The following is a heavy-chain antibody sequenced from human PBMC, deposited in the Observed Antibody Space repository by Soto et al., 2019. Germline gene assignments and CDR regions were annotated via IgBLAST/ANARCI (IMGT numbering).Heavy chain of an antibody. V-gene: IGHV1-18*04. J-gene: IGHJ6*02. Sequence: ASVKVSCKASGYTFTSYGISWVRQAPGQGLEWTGWISAYNGNTNYAQKLQGRVTMTTDTSTSTAYMELRSLRSDDTAVYYCARDCIVVVVAATRASYYYGMDVWGQGTTVTVSS. CDR2: ISAYNGNT. CDR3: ARDCIVVVVAATRASYYYGMDV. CDR1: GYTFTSYG. D-gene: IGHD2-15*01.